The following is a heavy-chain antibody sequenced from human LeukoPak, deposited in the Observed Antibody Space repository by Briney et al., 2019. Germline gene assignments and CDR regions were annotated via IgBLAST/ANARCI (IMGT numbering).Heavy chain of an antibody. D-gene: IGHD6-13*01. CDR1: GFSISSKY. CDR3: AKSLGSGLLGYLDY. J-gene: IGHJ4*02. V-gene: IGHV3-66*01. CDR2: VYYDGST. Sequence: GSLRLSCAASGFSISSKYITWVRQTPGKGLEWVSIVYYDGSTYYADSVKGRFTISRDTSMNTVHLQMNGLRAADTALYFCAKSLGSGLLGYLDYWGLGAQVTVSS.